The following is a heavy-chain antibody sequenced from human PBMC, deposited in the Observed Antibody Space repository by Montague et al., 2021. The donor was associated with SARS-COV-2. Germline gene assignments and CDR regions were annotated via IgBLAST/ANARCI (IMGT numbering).Heavy chain of an antibody. V-gene: IGHV2-70*01. D-gene: IGHD4-23*01. Sequence: PALVKPTQTLTLTCTFSGFSLSTSGMCVSWIRQPSGKALEWLTLIDWDDDKYYSTSLKTRLTISKDTSKNQVVLTMTNMDPVDTATYYCARSYSTTVVTRAFDYWGQGTLVTVSS. CDR3: ARSYSTTVVTRAFDY. J-gene: IGHJ4*02. CDR2: IDWDDDK. CDR1: GFSLSTSGMC.